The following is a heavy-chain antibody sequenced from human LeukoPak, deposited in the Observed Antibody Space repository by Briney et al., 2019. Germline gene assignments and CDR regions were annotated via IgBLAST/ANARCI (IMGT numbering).Heavy chain of an antibody. CDR3: ARTKPGVVPAAISA. J-gene: IGHJ4*02. CDR1: GGSISSGDYY. V-gene: IGHV4-30-4*01. CDR2: IYYSGST. Sequence: PSETLSLTCTVSGGSISSGDYYWSWIRQPPGKGLEWIGYIYYSGSTYYNPSLKSRVTISVDTSKNQFSLKLSSVTAADTAVYYCARTKPGVVPAAISAWGQGTLVTVSS. D-gene: IGHD2-2*02.